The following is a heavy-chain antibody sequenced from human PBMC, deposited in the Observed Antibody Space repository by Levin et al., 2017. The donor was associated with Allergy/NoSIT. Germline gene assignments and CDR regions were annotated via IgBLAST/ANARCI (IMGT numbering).Heavy chain of an antibody. CDR2: IWYDGSNK. D-gene: IGHD3-10*01. J-gene: IGHJ6*03. Sequence: SCAASGFTFSSYGMHWVRQAPGKGLEWVAVIWYDGSNKYYADSVKGRFTISRDNSKNTLYLQMNSLRAEDTAVYYCARDRQWFGENYYYYMDVWGKGTTVTVSS. CDR1: GFTFSSYG. CDR3: ARDRQWFGENYYYYMDV. V-gene: IGHV3-33*01.